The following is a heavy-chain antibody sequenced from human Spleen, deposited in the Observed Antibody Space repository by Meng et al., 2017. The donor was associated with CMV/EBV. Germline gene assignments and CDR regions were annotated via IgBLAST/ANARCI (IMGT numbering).Heavy chain of an antibody. CDR3: TTTSNGFFDY. D-gene: IGHD1-14*01. Sequence: GESLKISCVASGFTFSDYYMSWVRQAPGKGLEWVANIKQDGSATYYVGSVQGRFRVSRDNANNSLSLQMDSLRVEDTAVYYCTTTSNGFFDYWGQGALVTVSS. CDR1: GFTFSDYY. CDR2: IKQDGSAT. J-gene: IGHJ4*02. V-gene: IGHV3-7*01.